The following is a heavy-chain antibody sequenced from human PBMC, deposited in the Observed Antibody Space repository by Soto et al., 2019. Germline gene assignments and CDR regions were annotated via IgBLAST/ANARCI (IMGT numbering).Heavy chain of an antibody. D-gene: IGHD2-15*01. CDR3: EREWDCSGGSCYYYYYGMDV. V-gene: IGHV3-30-3*01. J-gene: IGHJ6*02. CDR2: ISYDGSNK. Sequence: PGGSLRLSCAASGFTFSSYAMHWVRQAPGKGLEWVAVISYDGSNKYYADSVKGRFTISRDNSKNTLYLQMNSLRAEDTAVYYCEREWDCSGGSCYYYYYGMDVWGQGTTVTASS. CDR1: GFTFSSYA.